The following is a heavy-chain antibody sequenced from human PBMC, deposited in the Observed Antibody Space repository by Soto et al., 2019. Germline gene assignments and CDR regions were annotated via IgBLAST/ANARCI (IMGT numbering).Heavy chain of an antibody. CDR3: AKRGGVVGGSEHPFFEY. CDR1: GFIFSNYG. V-gene: IGHV3-30*18. CDR2: ISFDGKNR. D-gene: IGHD2-15*01. J-gene: IGHJ4*02. Sequence: QVQLVESGGGVVQPGKSLRLSCAASGFIFSNYGMHWVRQAPGKGLEWVAIISFDGKNRNYADSVKGRFTIYRDNPKNTLYLEMNSLRPEDTAFYYCAKRGGVVGGSEHPFFEYWGQGTLVTVSS.